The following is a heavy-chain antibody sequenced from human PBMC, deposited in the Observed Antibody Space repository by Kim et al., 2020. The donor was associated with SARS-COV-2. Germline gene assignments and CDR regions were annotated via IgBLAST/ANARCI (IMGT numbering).Heavy chain of an antibody. V-gene: IGHV1-3*01. Sequence: TKYSQQFQGRVTSTRDTAATTAYMELSSLRSEDTAVYYCARGIAVAATIDYWGQGTLVTVSS. D-gene: IGHD6-13*01. CDR2: T. CDR3: ARGIAVAATIDY. J-gene: IGHJ4*02.